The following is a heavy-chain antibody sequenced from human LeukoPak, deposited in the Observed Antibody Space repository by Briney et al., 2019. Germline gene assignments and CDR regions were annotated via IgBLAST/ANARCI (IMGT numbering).Heavy chain of an antibody. CDR1: GYTLTELS. J-gene: IGHJ4*02. CDR2: INPNSGGT. CDR3: ARNIPRDYGDYVGY. D-gene: IGHD4-17*01. V-gene: IGHV1-2*06. Sequence: ASVKVSCKVSGYTLTELSMHWVRQAPGQGLEWMGRINPNSGGTDYAQKFQGRVTMTRDTSISTAYMELRRLRSDDTAVYFCARNIPRDYGDYVGYWGQGTLVTVSS.